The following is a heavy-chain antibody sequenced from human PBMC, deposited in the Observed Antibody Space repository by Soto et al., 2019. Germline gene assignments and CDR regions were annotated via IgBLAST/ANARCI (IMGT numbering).Heavy chain of an antibody. Sequence: EVQLVESGGGLVQPGRSLRLSCAASGFTFDDYAMHWVRQAPGKGLEWVSGISWNSGSIGYADSVKGRFTISRDNAKNSLYLQMNSLRAEDTALYYCAKDRGDFWSGMPDYWGQGTLVTVSS. J-gene: IGHJ4*02. V-gene: IGHV3-9*01. CDR2: ISWNSGSI. CDR1: GFTFDDYA. D-gene: IGHD3-3*01. CDR3: AKDRGDFWSGMPDY.